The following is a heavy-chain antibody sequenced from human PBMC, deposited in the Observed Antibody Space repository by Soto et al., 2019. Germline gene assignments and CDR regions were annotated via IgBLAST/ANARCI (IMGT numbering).Heavy chain of an antibody. CDR3: ARIRGYWYGLDV. CDR1: GFPLSTYG. Sequence: EVQLLESGGGLVQPGGSLRLSCAASGFPLSTYGMSWVRQAPGKGLEWVSSITGTGGDTYYADSGKGRFTSSRDNSNNMLYLQMNSLRVEDTAVYYCARIRGYWYGLDVWGQGTTITVSS. CDR2: ITGTGGDT. V-gene: IGHV3-23*01. J-gene: IGHJ6*02.